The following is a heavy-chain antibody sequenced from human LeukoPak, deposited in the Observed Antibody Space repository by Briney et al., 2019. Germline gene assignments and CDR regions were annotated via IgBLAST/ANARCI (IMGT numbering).Heavy chain of an antibody. D-gene: IGHD1-1*01. CDR1: GGSFSGYY. J-gene: IGHJ6*02. CDR2: INHSGST. CDR3: ARGFGWNGRNYYYYYGMDV. Sequence: PSETLSLTCAVYGGSFSGYYWSWIRQPPGKGLEWIGEINHSGSTNYNPSLKSRVTISVDTSKNQFSLKLGSVTAADTAVYYCARGFGWNGRNYYYYYGMDVWGQGTTVTVSS. V-gene: IGHV4-34*01.